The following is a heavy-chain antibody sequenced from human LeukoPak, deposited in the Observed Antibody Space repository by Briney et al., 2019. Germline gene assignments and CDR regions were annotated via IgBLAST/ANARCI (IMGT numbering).Heavy chain of an antibody. J-gene: IGHJ4*02. Sequence: GGSLRLSCAGSGFTVGTYYMSWVRQAPGKGLEWVSVIYSGGRTYYADSVKGRFTISRDNSKNTLYLQMNSLRAADTAVYYCARSYSSSWPEIDYWGQGTLVTVSS. CDR2: IYSGGRT. CDR3: ARSYSSSWPEIDY. D-gene: IGHD6-13*01. V-gene: IGHV3-66*01. CDR1: GFTVGTYY.